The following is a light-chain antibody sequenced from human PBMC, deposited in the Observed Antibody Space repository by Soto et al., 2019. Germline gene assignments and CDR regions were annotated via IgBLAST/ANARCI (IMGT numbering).Light chain of an antibody. J-gene: IGKJ2*01. Sequence: DIVMTQSPFSLPVTLGQPASISCRSSQSLLDRDGKTFLNWFQQRPGQSPRRLIHKVSDRDSGVPDRFGGSGSGTHFTLRISRVEAVDVGVYYGMQGRQWPYNFGQGTKVDIK. CDR2: KVS. CDR3: MQGRQWPYN. CDR1: QSLLDRDGKTF. V-gene: IGKV2-30*01.